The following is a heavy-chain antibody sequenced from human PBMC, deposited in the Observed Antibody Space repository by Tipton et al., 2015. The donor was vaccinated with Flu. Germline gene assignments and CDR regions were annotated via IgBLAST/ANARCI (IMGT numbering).Heavy chain of an antibody. Sequence: GEALASDYYWGWIRQPPGRGLEWIGNIHHTGTTYYNPSLRSRVSIIRDRSKNHFSLKLSFVTAADTAVYYCARSTYYYGSGSSDYWGQGTLVTVSS. V-gene: IGHV4-38-2*01. CDR3: ARSTYYYGSGSSDY. D-gene: IGHD3-10*01. CDR2: IHHTGTT. J-gene: IGHJ4*02. CDR1: GEALASDYY.